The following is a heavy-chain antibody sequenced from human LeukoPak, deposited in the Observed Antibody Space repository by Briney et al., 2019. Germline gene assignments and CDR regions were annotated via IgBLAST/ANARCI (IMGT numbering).Heavy chain of an antibody. J-gene: IGHJ4*02. CDR1: GFTFSNAA. CDR3: THKTGFDY. CDR2: ISDNGAST. Sequence: GASLRLSCAASGFTFSNAAMGWVRQAPGKGLEWVSTISDNGASTFYADSVKGRFTISRDNSKNTLYLQMNSLRAEDTAVYFCTHKTGFDYWGQGTLVTVSS. V-gene: IGHV3-23*01.